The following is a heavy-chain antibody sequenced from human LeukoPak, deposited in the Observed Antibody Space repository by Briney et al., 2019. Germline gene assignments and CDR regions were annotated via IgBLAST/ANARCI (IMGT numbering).Heavy chain of an antibody. CDR3: ARDRAITIPQHNWFDP. CDR2: MNPNSGNT. Sequence: ASVRVSCKASGYTFTSSDINWVRQATGQGLEWMGWMNPNSGNTGYAQKLQGRVTMTTDTSTSTAYMELRSLRSDDTAVYYCARDRAITIPQHNWFDPWGQGTLVTVSS. CDR1: GYTFTSSD. V-gene: IGHV1-8*02. J-gene: IGHJ5*02. D-gene: IGHD3-9*01.